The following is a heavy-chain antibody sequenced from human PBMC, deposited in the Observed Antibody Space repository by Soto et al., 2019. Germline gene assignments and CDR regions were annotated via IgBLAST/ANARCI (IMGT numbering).Heavy chain of an antibody. CDR2: IIPILGIA. D-gene: IGHD2-2*01. J-gene: IGHJ4*02. CDR3: ARVGYSSSTSCLGDY. Sequence: QVQLVQSGAEVKKPGSSVKVSCKASGGTFSSYTISWVRQAPGQGLEWMGRIIPILGIANYAQKFQGRVTITADKSTCTAYMELCSLRSEDTAVYYCARVGYSSSTSCLGDYWGQGTLVTVSS. V-gene: IGHV1-69*02. CDR1: GGTFSSYT.